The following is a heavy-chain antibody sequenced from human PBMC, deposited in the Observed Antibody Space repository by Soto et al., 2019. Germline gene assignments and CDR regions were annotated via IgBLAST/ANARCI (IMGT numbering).Heavy chain of an antibody. CDR1: GFTFSSYA. V-gene: IGHV3-30-3*01. CDR3: ARDDGGYSYGYGFDY. CDR2: ISYDGSNK. J-gene: IGHJ4*02. Sequence: QVQLVESGGGVVQPGRSLRLSCAASGFTFSSYAMHWVRQAPGKGLEWVAVISYDGSNKYYADSVKGRFTITRDNSKNTLYLQMNRLTAEDTAVYYCARDDGGYSYGYGFDYWGQGTLVTVSS. D-gene: IGHD5-18*01.